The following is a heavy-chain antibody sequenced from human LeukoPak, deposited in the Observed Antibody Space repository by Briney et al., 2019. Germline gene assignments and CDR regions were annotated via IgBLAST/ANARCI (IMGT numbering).Heavy chain of an antibody. CDR1: GGSISSYY. CDR2: IYYSGST. Sequence: PSETLSLTCTVSGGSISSYYWSWIRQPPGKGLEWIGYIYYSGSTNYNPSPKSRVTISVDTSKNQFSLKLSSVTAADTAVYYCARETSNYFDYWGQGTLVTVSS. V-gene: IGHV4-59*01. CDR3: ARETSNYFDY. J-gene: IGHJ4*02.